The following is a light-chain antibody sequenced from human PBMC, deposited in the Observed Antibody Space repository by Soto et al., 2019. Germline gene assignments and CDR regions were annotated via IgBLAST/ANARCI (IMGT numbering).Light chain of an antibody. CDR1: RTNIGSNT. V-gene: IGLV1-44*01. CDR2: RND. CDR3: AVWDNSLNGVA. J-gene: IGLJ2*01. Sequence: QSVLTQPPSASGTPGQRVTISCSGSRTNIGSNTVNWYQQLPGTAPSLLMYRNDVRPSGVPDRFTGSKSGTSASLAISGLRSEDEADYYCAVWDNSLNGVAFGGGTKLTVL.